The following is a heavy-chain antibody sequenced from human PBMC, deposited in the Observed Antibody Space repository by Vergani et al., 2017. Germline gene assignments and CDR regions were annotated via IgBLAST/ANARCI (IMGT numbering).Heavy chain of an antibody. CDR3: ARDLVVVVPAANYYYYYMDV. D-gene: IGHD2-2*01. V-gene: IGHV1-2*02. J-gene: IGHJ6*03. CDR2: INPNSGGT. Sequence: QVQLVQSGAEVKKPGASVKVSCKASGYTFTGYYMHWVRQAPGQGLEWMGWINPNSGGTNYAQKFQGRVTMTRDTSISTAYMELSRLRSDDTAVYYCARDLVVVVPAANYYYYYMDVWGKGTTVTVSS. CDR1: GYTFTGYY.